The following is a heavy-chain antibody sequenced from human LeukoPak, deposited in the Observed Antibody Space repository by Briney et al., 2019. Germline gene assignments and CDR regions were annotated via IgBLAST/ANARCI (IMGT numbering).Heavy chain of an antibody. CDR1: GGSISSYH. Sequence: PSETLSLTCIVSGGSISSYHWSWIRQPPGKGLEWIGYIYYSGTTNYNPSLKSRVTISVDTSKNQFSLKLSSVTAADTAVYYCARGVYIAAAQYGYWGQGTLVTVSS. CDR3: ARGVYIAAAQYGY. D-gene: IGHD6-13*01. CDR2: IYYSGTT. V-gene: IGHV4-59*01. J-gene: IGHJ4*02.